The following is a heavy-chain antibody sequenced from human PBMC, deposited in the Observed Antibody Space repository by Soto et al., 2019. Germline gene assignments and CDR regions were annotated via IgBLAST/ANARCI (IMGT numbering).Heavy chain of an antibody. V-gene: IGHV1-18*01. CDR1: GYIFVNYG. Sequence: QVQLVQSGDEVRKPGSSVKVSCKASGYIFVNYGIAWVRQAPGQGLEWMGWISPYSGNTHYASKVQGRLTMTTDTSSSTGDFGLGSRSFDDTAVYYCAMVDNCVTPTPQDVWGQGTTVTVSS. J-gene: IGHJ6*01. CDR3: AMVDNCVTPTPQDV. D-gene: IGHD5-12*01. CDR2: ISPYSGNT.